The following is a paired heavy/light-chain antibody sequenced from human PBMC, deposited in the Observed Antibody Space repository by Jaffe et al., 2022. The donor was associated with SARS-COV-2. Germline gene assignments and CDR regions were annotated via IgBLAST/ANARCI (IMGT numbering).Heavy chain of an antibody. CDR1: GFTFSTSG. V-gene: IGHV3-30*18. Sequence: QVDLVESGGGVVQPGRSLRLSCAASGFTFSTSGMHWVRQAPGKGLEWVAIISYDGSHKYYKDSVKGRFTISRDNAKNTLYLQMSSLRTEDTATYYCAKDKSWIQEYWGQGTLVTVSS. J-gene: IGHJ4*02. D-gene: IGHD5-18*01. CDR2: ISYDGSHK. CDR3: AKDKSWIQEY.
Light chain of an antibody. CDR2: GAS. J-gene: IGKJ4*01. CDR1: QSLSNTY. V-gene: IGKV3-20*01. Sequence: EIVLTQSPGTLSLSPGERATLSCRASQSLSNTYLAWYQQKPGQAPRLLIYGASRRATGIPDRFSGSGSGTDFTLTISRLEPEDFAVFYCQQYIASPLTFGGGTKLEIK. CDR3: QQYIASPLT.